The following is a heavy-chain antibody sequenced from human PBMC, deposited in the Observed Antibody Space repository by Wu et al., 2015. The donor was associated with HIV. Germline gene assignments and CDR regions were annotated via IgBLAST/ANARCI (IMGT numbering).Heavy chain of an antibody. CDR1: GYTFTAFY. J-gene: IGHJ4*02. Sequence: QVQLVQSGAEMKKPGASVKVSCKASGYTFTAFYIHWVRQAPGQGPEWMGWINPINGATIYSENFEGRVTLTRDTSTTTAYMELSSLRSDDTAIYYCARDAPPITTEFDQWGQGTLVSVSS. CDR2: INPINGAT. V-gene: IGHV1-2*02. D-gene: IGHD3-22*01. CDR3: ARDAPPITTEFDQ.